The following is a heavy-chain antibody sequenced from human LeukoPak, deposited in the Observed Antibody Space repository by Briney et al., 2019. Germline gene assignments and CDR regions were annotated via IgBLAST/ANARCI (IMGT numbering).Heavy chain of an antibody. Sequence: GASVKVSCKASGYTFTGYYMHWVRQAPGQRLEWMGWINPNSGGTNYAQKFQGRVTMTRDTSISTAYMELSRLRSDDTAVYYCARDLEHNFDHYYYYYYMDVWGKGTTVTVSS. V-gene: IGHV1-2*02. CDR2: INPNSGGT. CDR1: GYTFTGYY. CDR3: ARDLEHNFDHYYYYYYMDV. D-gene: IGHD1/OR15-1a*01. J-gene: IGHJ6*03.